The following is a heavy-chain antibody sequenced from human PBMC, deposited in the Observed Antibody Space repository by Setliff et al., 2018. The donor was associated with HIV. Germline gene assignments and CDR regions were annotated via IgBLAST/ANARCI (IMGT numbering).Heavy chain of an antibody. CDR1: GGSVSSSDYY. CDR3: ARLGDYDSSGYSWFDY. V-gene: IGHV4-30-4*01. Sequence: PSETLSLTCTVSGGSVSSSDYYWNWIRQPPGKGLEWIGHIHYSVNTYYNPSLKSRVTMSVDTSKTQFSLKLSSVTAADTAVYYCARLGDYDSSGYSWFDYWGQGTLVTVSS. D-gene: IGHD3-22*01. CDR2: IHYSVNT. J-gene: IGHJ4*02.